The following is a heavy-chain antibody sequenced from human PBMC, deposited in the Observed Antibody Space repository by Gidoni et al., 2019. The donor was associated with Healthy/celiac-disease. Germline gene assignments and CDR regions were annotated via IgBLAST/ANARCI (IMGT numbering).Heavy chain of an antibody. CDR3: ATRRRGSRKEGSRDY. J-gene: IGHJ4*02. CDR2: IDPSDSYT. Sequence: EVQLVQSGAEVKKPGESLRISCKGSGYSFTSYWISWVRQMPGKGLEWMGRIDPSDSYTNYSPSFQGHVTISADKSISTAYLQWSSLKASDTAMYYCATRRRGSRKEGSRDYWGQGTLVTVSS. D-gene: IGHD1-26*01. CDR1: GYSFTSYW. V-gene: IGHV5-10-1*01.